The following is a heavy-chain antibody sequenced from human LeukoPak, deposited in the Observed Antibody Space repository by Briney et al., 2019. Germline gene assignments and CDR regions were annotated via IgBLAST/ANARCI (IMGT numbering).Heavy chain of an antibody. CDR2: IYYSGST. V-gene: IGHV4-59*01. J-gene: IGHJ4*02. D-gene: IGHD3-3*01. Sequence: SETLSLTCTASGGSISSYYWSWIRQPPGKGLEWIGYIYYSGSTNYNPSLKSRVTISVDTSKNQFSLKLSSVTAADTAVYYCARVYLATYYDFWSGYRPYFDYWGQGTLVTVSS. CDR3: ARVYLATYYDFWSGYRPYFDY. CDR1: GGSISSYY.